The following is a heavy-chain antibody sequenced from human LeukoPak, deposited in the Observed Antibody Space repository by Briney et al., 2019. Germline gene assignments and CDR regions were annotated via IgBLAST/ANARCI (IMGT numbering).Heavy chain of an antibody. CDR2: IYSGGDR. J-gene: IGHJ6*02. CDR3: ARGMSGYYGMDV. V-gene: IGHV3-66*01. CDR1: GVSVSDNY. Sequence: GGSLRLSCAASGVSVSDNYMSWVRQAPGKGLQWVSIIYSGGDRYYADSVKGRFTIFRDNAKNTLYLQMNSLRAEDTAVYYCARGMSGYYGMDVWGQGTTVTVSS.